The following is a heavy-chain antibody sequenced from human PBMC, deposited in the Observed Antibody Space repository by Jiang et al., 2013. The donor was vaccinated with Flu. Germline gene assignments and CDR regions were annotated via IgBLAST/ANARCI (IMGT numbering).Heavy chain of an antibody. CDR3: AGERPISGSYGGFDY. CDR2: A. D-gene: IGHD1-26*01. V-gene: IGHV1-69*01. J-gene: IGHJ4*02. Sequence: ANYAQKFQGRVTITADESTSTAYMELSSLRSEDTAVYYCAGERPISGSYGGFDYWGQGTLVTVSS.